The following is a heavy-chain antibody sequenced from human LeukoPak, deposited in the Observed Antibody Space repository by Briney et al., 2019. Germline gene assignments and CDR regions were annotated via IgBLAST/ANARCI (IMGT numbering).Heavy chain of an antibody. V-gene: IGHV3-23*01. CDR3: AKDSISMRKDVFDY. D-gene: IGHD2-15*01. CDR1: GFTFSSFA. J-gene: IGHJ4*02. CDR2: ISTGGSTT. Sequence: GGSLRLSCAASGFTFSSFAMSWVRQAPGKGLEWLSSISTGGSTTYYADSVKGRFTISRDNSENKLFLQMNSLRAEDTAVYYCAKDSISMRKDVFDYWGQGTRVTVSS.